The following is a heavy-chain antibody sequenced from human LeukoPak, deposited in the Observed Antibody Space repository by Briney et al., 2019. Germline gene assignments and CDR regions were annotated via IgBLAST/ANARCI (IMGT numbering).Heavy chain of an antibody. D-gene: IGHD1-1*01. CDR2: INPEETET. J-gene: IGHJ4*02. V-gene: IGHV3-74*01. Sequence: GGSLRLSCAGSGFPFSTYWMHWVRQAPGKGLVWVSRINPEETETNYADSVKGRFTISRDNAKNTLYLHMSSLGAEDTAIYYCARGGLEPVDYWGQGTLVTVSS. CDR3: ARGGLEPVDY. CDR1: GFPFSTYW.